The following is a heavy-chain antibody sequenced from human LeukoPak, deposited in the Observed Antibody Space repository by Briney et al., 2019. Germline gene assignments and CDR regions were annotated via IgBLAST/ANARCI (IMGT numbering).Heavy chain of an antibody. J-gene: IGHJ4*02. V-gene: IGHV3-48*03. CDR3: ARRLRRNYFDY. CDR1: GFTFSSYA. CDR2: ISSSGSTI. D-gene: IGHD4-17*01. Sequence: GGSLRLSCAASGFTFSSYAMSWVRQAPGKGLEWVSYISSSGSTIYYADSVKSRFTISRDNAKNSLYLQMNSLRAEDTAVYYCARRLRRNYFDYWGQGTLVTVSS.